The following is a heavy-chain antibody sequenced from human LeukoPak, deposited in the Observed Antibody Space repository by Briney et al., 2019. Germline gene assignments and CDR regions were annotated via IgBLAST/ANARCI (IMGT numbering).Heavy chain of an antibody. CDR2: IISGSSYI. V-gene: IGHV3-21*01. Sequence: PGVPLRLYSSASGFTFSSYSMNRVRQAPGKGREGVSSIISGSSYIYYTVSVKGRFTISRYNAKNSLYLQMNSLRAEDTAVYYCATGTTSGSYYFAYWGQGTLVTVSS. D-gene: IGHD1-1*01. J-gene: IGHJ4*02. CDR3: ATGTTSGSYYFAY. CDR1: GFTFSSYS.